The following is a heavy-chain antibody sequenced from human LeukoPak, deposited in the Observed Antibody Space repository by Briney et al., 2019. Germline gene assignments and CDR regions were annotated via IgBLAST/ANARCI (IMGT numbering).Heavy chain of an antibody. CDR1: GGSISSSSYY. CDR2: IYYSGST. CDR3: ARRRTTLGDDRHYFDY. Sequence: SETLSLTCTVSGGSISSSSYYWGWIRQPPGKGLGWIGSIYYSGSTYYNPSLKSRVTISVDTSKNQFSLKLSSVTAADTAVYYCARRRTTLGDDRHYFDYWGQGTLVTVSS. J-gene: IGHJ4*02. V-gene: IGHV4-39*01. D-gene: IGHD1-1*01.